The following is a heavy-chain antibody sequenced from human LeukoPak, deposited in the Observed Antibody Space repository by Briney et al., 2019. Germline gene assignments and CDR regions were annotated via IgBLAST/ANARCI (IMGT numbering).Heavy chain of an antibody. CDR3: ARVIAAAASVYYYYYMDV. Sequence: PSGTLSLTCAVSGGSISSSNWWSWVRQPPGKGLEWIGEIHHSGSTNYNPPLKSRVTTSEDKSKNQFSLKLSSVTAADTAVYYCARVIAAAASVYYYYYMDVWGKGTTVTVSS. CDR2: IHHSGST. D-gene: IGHD6-13*01. J-gene: IGHJ6*03. CDR1: GGSISSSNW. V-gene: IGHV4-4*02.